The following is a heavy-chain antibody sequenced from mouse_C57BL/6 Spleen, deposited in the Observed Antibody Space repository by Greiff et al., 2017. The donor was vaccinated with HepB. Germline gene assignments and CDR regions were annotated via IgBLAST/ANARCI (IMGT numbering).Heavy chain of an antibody. CDR3: ARDEGYPNWYFDV. V-gene: IGHV1-59*01. CDR2: IDPSDSYT. CDR1: GYTFTSYW. J-gene: IGHJ1*03. D-gene: IGHD2-3*01. Sequence: QVQLQQPGAELVRPGTSVKLSCKASGYTFTSYWMHWVKQRPGQGLEWIGVIDPSDSYTNYNHKFKGKATLTVDTSSSTAYMQLSSLTSEDAAVYYCARDEGYPNWYFDVWGTGTTVTVSS.